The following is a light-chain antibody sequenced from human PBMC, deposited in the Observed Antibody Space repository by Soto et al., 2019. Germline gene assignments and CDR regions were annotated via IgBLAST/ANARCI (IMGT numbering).Light chain of an antibody. J-gene: IGKJ1*01. CDR2: GAS. V-gene: IGKV3-20*01. CDR1: QSVSNNY. Sequence: EIVLTQAPGTLSLSPGERAPLSCRASQSVSNNYLAWYQQKPGQAPRLLIYGASNRATGIPDRFSGSGSGTHFTLTLSRLEPEAFAVYYCQQYGSSGTFGQGSKVDIK. CDR3: QQYGSSGT.